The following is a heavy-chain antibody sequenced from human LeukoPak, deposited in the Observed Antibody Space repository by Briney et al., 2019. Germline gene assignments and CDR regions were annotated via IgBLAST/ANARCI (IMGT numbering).Heavy chain of an antibody. J-gene: IGHJ3*02. Sequence: SETLSLTCTVSGHSISSGYYWGWIRQPPGKGLEWIGSIYYSGSTYYNPSLKSRVTISVDTSKNQFSLKLSSVTAADTAVYYCAREYTYYYDSSGYYYVVNDAFDIWGQGTMVTVSS. CDR3: AREYTYYYDSSGYYYVVNDAFDI. D-gene: IGHD3-22*01. CDR2: IYYSGST. CDR1: GHSISSGYY. V-gene: IGHV4-38-2*02.